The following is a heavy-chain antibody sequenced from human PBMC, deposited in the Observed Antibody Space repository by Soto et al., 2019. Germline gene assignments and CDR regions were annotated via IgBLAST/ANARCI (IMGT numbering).Heavy chain of an antibody. D-gene: IGHD4-17*01. CDR1: GFTFSTYA. CDR2: ISGSGDST. CDR3: AHPRGYGVFDAYDI. V-gene: IGHV3-23*01. Sequence: LRLSCAASGFTFSTYAMSWVRQAPGKGLEWVSAISGSGDSTYSADSVRGRFTISRDNSINTLYLQMNNLGNEDTAVYYCAHPRGYGVFDAYDIWGQGTMVTVSS. J-gene: IGHJ3*02.